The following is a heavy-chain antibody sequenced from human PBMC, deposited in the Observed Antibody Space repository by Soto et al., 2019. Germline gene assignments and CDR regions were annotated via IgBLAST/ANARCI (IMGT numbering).Heavy chain of an antibody. CDR3: ARDLGWRAARFDP. D-gene: IGHD2-15*01. J-gene: IGHJ5*02. Sequence: QVQLVESGGGEVQPGRSLRLSCAAYGFTFRNHGMHWVRLAPGKGLEWVAVIWYDGSEKYYADSVKGRFTISRDNSKNTLYLQMSSLRGEDTAVYYCARDLGWRAARFDPWGQGTLVTVSS. CDR2: IWYDGSEK. V-gene: IGHV3-33*01. CDR1: GFTFRNHG.